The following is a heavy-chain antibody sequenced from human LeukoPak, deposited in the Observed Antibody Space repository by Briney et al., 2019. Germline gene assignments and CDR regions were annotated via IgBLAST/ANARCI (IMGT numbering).Heavy chain of an antibody. D-gene: IGHD3-10*01. V-gene: IGHV4-38-2*02. CDR3: ARYYYGSGSAGHDY. CDR1: GYSISSGYY. CDR2: IYHSGST. J-gene: IGHJ4*02. Sequence: SETLSLTCTVSGYSISSGYYWGWIRQPPGKGLEWIGSIYHSGSTYYNPSLKSRVTISVDTSKNQFSLKLSSVTAADTAVYYCARYYYGSGSAGHDYWGQGTLVTVSS.